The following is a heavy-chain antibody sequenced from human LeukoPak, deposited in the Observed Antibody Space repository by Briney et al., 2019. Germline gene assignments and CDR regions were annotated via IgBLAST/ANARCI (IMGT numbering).Heavy chain of an antibody. CDR3: AKKTGVGNYPFDY. V-gene: IGHV3-30*18. CDR1: GFTFSSYG. CDR2: ISYDGSNK. D-gene: IGHD1-7*01. Sequence: GGSLRLSCAASGFTFSSYGMHWVRQAPGKGLEWVAVISYDGSNKYYADSVKGRFTISRDNSKNTLYLQMNSLRAEDTAVYYCAKKTGVGNYPFDYWGQGTLVTVSS. J-gene: IGHJ4*02.